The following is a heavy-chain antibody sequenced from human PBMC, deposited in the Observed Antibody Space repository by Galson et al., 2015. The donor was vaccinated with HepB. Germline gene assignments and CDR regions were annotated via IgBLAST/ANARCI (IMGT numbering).Heavy chain of an antibody. V-gene: IGHV1-69*13. CDR2: ILPIFGTA. CDR3: ARGRGPKGEWLRPYWYCDL. D-gene: IGHD5-12*01. Sequence: SVKVSCKASGGTFSSYAISWVRQAPGQGLEWMGWILPIFGTANYAQKFQGRVTITADESTSTAYMELSSLRSEDTAVYYCARGRGPKGEWLRPYWYCDLWGRGTLVTVSS. CDR1: GGTFSSYA. J-gene: IGHJ2*01.